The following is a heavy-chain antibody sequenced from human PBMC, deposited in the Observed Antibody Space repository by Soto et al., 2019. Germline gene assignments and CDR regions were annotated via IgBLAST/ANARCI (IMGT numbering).Heavy chain of an antibody. CDR1: GFTFSDYY. CDR3: ARGGYDYVLCGF. Sequence: PGGALRLSCAAPGFTFSDYYMSWIRQAPGKGLEWVSYISSSSSYTNYADSVKGRFTISRDNAKNSLYLQMNSLRAEDTAVYYCARGGYDYVLCGFWGQGSLDTVSS. D-gene: IGHD5-12*01. V-gene: IGHV3-11*06. J-gene: IGHJ4*02. CDR2: ISSSSSYT.